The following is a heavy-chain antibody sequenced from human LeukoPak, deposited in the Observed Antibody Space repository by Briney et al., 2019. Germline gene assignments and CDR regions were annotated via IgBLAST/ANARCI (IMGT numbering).Heavy chain of an antibody. CDR3: AKDIFAGGVITMIRGVSYDY. V-gene: IGHV3-74*01. CDR2: INSDGSST. Sequence: VSLRLSCAASGFTFSTYGMHWVRQGPGKGLVWVSRINSDGSSTSYADSVKGRFTISRDNAKNSLFLQMNSLRADDTALYYCAKDIFAGGVITMIRGVSYDYWGQGTLVTVSS. D-gene: IGHD3-10*01. CDR1: GFTFSTYG. J-gene: IGHJ4*02.